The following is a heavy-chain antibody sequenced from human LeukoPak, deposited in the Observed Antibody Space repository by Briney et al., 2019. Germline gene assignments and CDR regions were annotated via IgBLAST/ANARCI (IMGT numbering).Heavy chain of an antibody. D-gene: IGHD1-1*01. J-gene: IGHJ6*03. CDR2: VYPSGST. V-gene: IGHV4-4*09. Sequence: SETLSLTCTVSGGSIISYYWTWIRQPPGKGLEWIGYVYPSGSTKYNPSLQSRVTISEDTPKNQFSLNLSSVTAADTAGYFCARGLYNSLYYYYYMDVWARGPRSPSL. CDR1: GGSIISYY. CDR3: ARGLYNSLYYYYYMDV.